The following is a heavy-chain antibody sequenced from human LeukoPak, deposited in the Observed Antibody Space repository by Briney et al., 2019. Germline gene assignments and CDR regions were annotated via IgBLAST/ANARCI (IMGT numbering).Heavy chain of an antibody. CDR2: ITGSGGST. V-gene: IGHV3-23*01. D-gene: IGHD2-15*01. CDR1: GFTFSNYA. Sequence: GGSLRLSCAASGFTFSNYAMSWVRQAPGKGLEWVSGITGSGGSTFYADTVKGRFTISRDNSKNTLYLQMNSLRAEDTAVYYCAKLDCSGSSCYQFDCWGQGTLVTVSS. J-gene: IGHJ4*02. CDR3: AKLDCSGSSCYQFDC.